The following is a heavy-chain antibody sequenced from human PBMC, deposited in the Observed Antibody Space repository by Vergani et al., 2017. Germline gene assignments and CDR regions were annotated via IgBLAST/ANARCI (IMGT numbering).Heavy chain of an antibody. CDR1: GFTFSNAW. CDR3: TAQEWSVVGYSYGFFDY. D-gene: IGHD5-18*01. CDR2: IKSKTDGGTT. Sequence: EVQLVESGGGLVKPGGSLRLSCAASGFTFSNAWMSWVRQAPGQGLEWVGRIKSKTDGGTTDHAAPVKGICTISREDSKNTLYLQMNSLKTEDTAVYYYTAQEWSVVGYSYGFFDYWGQGTLVTVSS. J-gene: IGHJ4*02. V-gene: IGHV3-15*01.